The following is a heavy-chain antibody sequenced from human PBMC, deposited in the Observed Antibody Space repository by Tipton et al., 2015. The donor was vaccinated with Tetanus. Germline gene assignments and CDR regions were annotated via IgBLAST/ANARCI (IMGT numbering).Heavy chain of an antibody. D-gene: IGHD3-3*01. V-gene: IGHV3-11*01. CDR3: ARDSWGITIFGVEHFDY. J-gene: IGHJ4*02. CDR1: GFTFSDYY. Sequence: GSLRLSCAASGFTFSDYYMSWIRQAPGKGLEWVSYISSSGSTIYYADSVKGRFTISRDNAKNSLYLQMNSLRAEDTAVYYCARDSWGITIFGVEHFDYWGQGTLVTVSS. CDR2: ISSSGSTI.